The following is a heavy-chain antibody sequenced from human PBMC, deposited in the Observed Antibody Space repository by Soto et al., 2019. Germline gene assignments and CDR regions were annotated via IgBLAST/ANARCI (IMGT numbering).Heavy chain of an antibody. CDR1: GYTFTSYA. CDR3: ARASRYCSGGSCYNTRYYFDY. D-gene: IGHD2-15*01. CDR2: INAGNGNT. Sequence: ASVKVSCKASGYTFTSYAMHWVRQAPGQRLEWMGWINAGNGNTKYSQKFQGRVTITRDTSASTAYMELSSLRSEDTAVYYCARASRYCSGGSCYNTRYYFDYWGQGTLVTVSS. J-gene: IGHJ4*02. V-gene: IGHV1-3*01.